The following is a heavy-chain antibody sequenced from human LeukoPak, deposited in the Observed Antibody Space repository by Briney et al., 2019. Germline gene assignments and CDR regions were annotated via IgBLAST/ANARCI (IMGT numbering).Heavy chain of an antibody. Sequence: SETLPLTCTVSGGSISSSSYYWGWIRQPPGKGLEWIGSIYYSGSTYYNPSLKSRVTISVDTSKNQFSLKLSSVTAADTAVYYCARHVYYDSSGYYYNYFDYWGQGTLVTVSS. D-gene: IGHD3-22*01. CDR2: IYYSGST. CDR1: GGSISSSSYY. V-gene: IGHV4-39*01. CDR3: ARHVYYDSSGYYYNYFDY. J-gene: IGHJ4*02.